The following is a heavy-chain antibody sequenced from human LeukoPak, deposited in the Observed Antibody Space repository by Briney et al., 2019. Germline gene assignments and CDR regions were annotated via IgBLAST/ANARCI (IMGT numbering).Heavy chain of an antibody. Sequence: PGGSLRLSCAASGFTFSSYWMSWVRQAPGKGLEWVANIKQDGSEKYYVDSVKGRFTISRDNAKNSLYLQMNSLRAEDTAVYYCARGSSSSGYSYYFDYWGQGTLVTVSS. CDR2: IKQDGSEK. CDR1: GFTFSSYW. D-gene: IGHD3-22*01. CDR3: ARGSSSSGYSYYFDY. J-gene: IGHJ4*02. V-gene: IGHV3-7*01.